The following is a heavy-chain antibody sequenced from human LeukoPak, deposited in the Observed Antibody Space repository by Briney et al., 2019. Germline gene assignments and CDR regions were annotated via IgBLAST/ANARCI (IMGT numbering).Heavy chain of an antibody. V-gene: IGHV3-20*04. CDR1: RFTFDDYG. J-gene: IGHJ3*01. CDR2: INWNGGNT. Sequence: GGSLRLSCVVSRFTFDDYGMSWVRQAPGKGLEWVSHINWNGGNTASADSVKGRFTISRDNAKNSLYLQMNSLRAEDTALYYCAREWAVATPAFDLWGQGTMVTVSS. D-gene: IGHD5-12*01. CDR3: AREWAVATPAFDL.